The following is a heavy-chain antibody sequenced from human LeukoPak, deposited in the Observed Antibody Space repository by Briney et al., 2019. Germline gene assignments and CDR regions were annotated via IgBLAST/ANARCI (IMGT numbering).Heavy chain of an antibody. D-gene: IGHD6-13*01. CDR3: VKDLGSNWYSFDY. J-gene: IGHJ4*02. Sequence: PGGSLRLSYAASGGTTDDYGMSWVRPAPRKGLEWVSGINWDGTNTYYAESVKGRFTISRDSAEKSLYLQMNSLRDDDTAFYYCVKDLGSNWYSFDYWGQGTLVTVSS. CDR1: GGTTDDYG. V-gene: IGHV3-20*03. CDR2: INWDGTNT.